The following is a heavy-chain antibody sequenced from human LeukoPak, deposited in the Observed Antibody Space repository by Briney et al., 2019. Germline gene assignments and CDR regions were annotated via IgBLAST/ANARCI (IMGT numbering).Heavy chain of an antibody. D-gene: IGHD6-13*01. CDR2: IKEDGSQK. Sequence: PGGSLRLSCAASGFTFSSFWMTWVRQAPGKGLEWVANIKEDGSQKYYVDSVKGRFTISRDNAKNSLFLQTNSLRVDDTAVYYCARSYSSSWYLWLDYFDYWGQGTLVTVSS. J-gene: IGHJ4*02. V-gene: IGHV3-7*01. CDR1: GFTFSSFW. CDR3: ARSYSSSWYLWLDYFDY.